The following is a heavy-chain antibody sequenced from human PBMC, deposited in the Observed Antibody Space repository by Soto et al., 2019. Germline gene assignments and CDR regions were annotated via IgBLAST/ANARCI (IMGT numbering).Heavy chain of an antibody. Sequence: QVQLVQCGAEVKKPGSSLKVSCKASGGTFTNYAFSWVRQAPGQGPEWMGGIIPIFGTPDYAQKFQGRVIITADESTRTVYMELNSLRSDDTAVYYCARERSVGYCITTTCPKPFYYYAMDVWGQGTTVTVSS. CDR3: ARERSVGYCITTTCPKPFYYYAMDV. V-gene: IGHV1-69*12. CDR1: GGTFTNYA. J-gene: IGHJ6*02. CDR2: IIPIFGTP. D-gene: IGHD2-2*01.